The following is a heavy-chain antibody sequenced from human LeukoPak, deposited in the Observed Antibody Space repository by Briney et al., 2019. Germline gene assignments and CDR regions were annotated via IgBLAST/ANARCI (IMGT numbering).Heavy chain of an antibody. J-gene: IGHJ4*02. CDR3: ARGYCSSTSCLSRFADY. V-gene: IGHV3-74*01. Sequence: PGGSLRLSCAASGFTFSDYWMHWVRQAPGKGLVWVSRANSDGSDTSYADSVKGRFTISRDNAKNTLYLQMNSLRAEDTAVYYCARGYCSSTSCLSRFADYWGQGALVTVSS. CDR1: GFTFSDYW. CDR2: ANSDGSDT. D-gene: IGHD2-2*01.